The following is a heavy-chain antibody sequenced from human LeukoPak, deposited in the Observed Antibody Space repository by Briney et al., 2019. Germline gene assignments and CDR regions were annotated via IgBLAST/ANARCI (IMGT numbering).Heavy chain of an antibody. V-gene: IGHV4-39*01. J-gene: IGHJ4*02. CDR3: ARETSSGYLFKPASYFDY. Sequence: SETLSLTCIVSGGSISSSSYYWGWIRQPPGKGLEWIGTIYYSGNTYYNPSLKSRVTISVDTSKTQFSLKLSSATAADTAVYYCARETSSGYLFKPASYFDYWGQGTLVTVSS. CDR1: GGSISSSSYY. CDR2: IYYSGNT. D-gene: IGHD3-22*01.